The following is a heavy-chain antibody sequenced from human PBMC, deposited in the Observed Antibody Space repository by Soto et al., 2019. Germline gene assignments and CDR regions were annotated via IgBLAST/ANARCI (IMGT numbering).Heavy chain of an antibody. Sequence: QVELVQSGAEVKKPGSSVKVSCQASEDTFRNYAISWVRQAPGQGLEWMGGIIPIFGTANYAQKFQGRVTITAATSANTVYLEQSSVRTEDTAVHYCARTKYDSSAYYYWYLGLWGRGTLVTVSS. CDR1: EDTFRNYA. CDR2: IIPIFGTA. J-gene: IGHJ2*01. D-gene: IGHD3-22*01. CDR3: ARTKYDSSAYYYWYLGL. V-gene: IGHV1-69*06.